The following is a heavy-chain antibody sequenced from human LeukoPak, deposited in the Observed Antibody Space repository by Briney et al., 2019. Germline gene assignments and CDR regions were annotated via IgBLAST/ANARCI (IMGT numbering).Heavy chain of an antibody. CDR3: AVGGIVVVPAAMRGNYY. Sequence: ASVKVSCKASGYTFTGYYMHWVRQAPGQGLEWMGRINPNSGGTNYAQKFQGRVTMTRDTSISTANMELSRLRSDDTAVYYCAVGGIVVVPAAMRGNYYWGQGTLATVSS. V-gene: IGHV1-2*06. D-gene: IGHD2-2*01. J-gene: IGHJ4*02. CDR2: INPNSGGT. CDR1: GYTFTGYY.